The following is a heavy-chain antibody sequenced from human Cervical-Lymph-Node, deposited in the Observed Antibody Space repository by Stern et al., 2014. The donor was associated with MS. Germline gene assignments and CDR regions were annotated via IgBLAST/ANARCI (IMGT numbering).Heavy chain of an antibody. D-gene: IGHD2-2*01. Sequence: QLVESGPEVKRPGTSVKVSCKASGFTFTRSDVQWVRQARWQLPEWIGRIVAGSGNTNYAEKFQERVTITRDKPTSTAYMELSSLRSEDTAVYYCATDSVVAAKYYYGMDVWGQGTTVTVSS. CDR3: ATDSVVAAKYYYGMDV. J-gene: IGHJ6*02. CDR2: IVAGSGNT. V-gene: IGHV1-58*01. CDR1: GFTFTRSD.